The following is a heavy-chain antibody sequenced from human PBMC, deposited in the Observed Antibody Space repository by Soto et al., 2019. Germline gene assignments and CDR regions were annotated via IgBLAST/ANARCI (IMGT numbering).Heavy chain of an antibody. Sequence: SESLSLSCSVHGCSFSGFYWTWIRQPPGKGLEWIGEINHSGSSNYNPPLKSRVTMSLDTSRNQFSLSLSSVTAADTAVYYCARMAGQCYFDLWGHGTLVTVSS. CDR1: GCSFSGFY. J-gene: IGHJ4*03. V-gene: IGHV4-34*01. CDR2: INHSGSS. CDR3: ARMAGQCYFDL.